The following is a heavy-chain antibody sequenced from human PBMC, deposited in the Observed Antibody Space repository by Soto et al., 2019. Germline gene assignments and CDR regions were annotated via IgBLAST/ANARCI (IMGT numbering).Heavy chain of an antibody. V-gene: IGHV4-59*01. CDR1: WGSISSYY. CDR2: MYYSGGT. D-gene: IGHD6-13*01. J-gene: IGHJ4*02. Sequence: QVQLQESGPGLVKPSETLSLTCTVSWGSISSYYWSWIRQPAGKGLEWLGYMYYSGGTNYNPSVKSRIPISAEAARNQFSLKLTSGPAANTAVDYCASILAVASEGRYFSYWGQGTLVTVSS. CDR3: ASILAVASEGRYFSY.